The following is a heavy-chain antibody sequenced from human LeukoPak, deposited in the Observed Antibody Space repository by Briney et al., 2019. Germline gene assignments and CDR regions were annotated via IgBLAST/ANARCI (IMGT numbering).Heavy chain of an antibody. CDR2: ISSGGITI. Sequence: GGSLRLSCAASGFTFSEFEMNWVRQAPGKGLEWVSDISSGGITIFYADSVKGRFTISRDNAKNSLYLQMNSLRDEDTVIYSCPRGLVVWGQGALVTVSS. CDR1: GFTFSEFE. CDR3: PRGLVV. J-gene: IGHJ4*02. V-gene: IGHV3-48*03. D-gene: IGHD2-15*01.